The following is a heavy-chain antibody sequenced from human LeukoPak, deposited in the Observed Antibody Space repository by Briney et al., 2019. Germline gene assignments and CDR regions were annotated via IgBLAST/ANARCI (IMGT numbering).Heavy chain of an antibody. CDR3: ARGSSALLNAFDI. D-gene: IGHD3-22*01. V-gene: IGHV3-23*01. CDR1: GFTFKTYA. Sequence: PGGSLRLSCAASGFTFKTYAMNWVRQAPGKGPEWVSTITGSGVSTYYADSVKGRFTLSRDNSKNTLYLQINSLRAEDTAIYYCARGSSALLNAFDIWGQGTMVTVSS. CDR2: ITGSGVST. J-gene: IGHJ3*02.